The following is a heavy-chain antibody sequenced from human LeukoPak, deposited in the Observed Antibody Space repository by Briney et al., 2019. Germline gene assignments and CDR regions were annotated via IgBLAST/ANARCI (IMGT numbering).Heavy chain of an antibody. J-gene: IGHJ6*02. CDR1: GFTFSSYA. CDR3: AKERAGRGSSSYYGMDV. D-gene: IGHD2-15*01. Sequence: PGGSLRLSCAASGFTFSSYAMSWVRQAPGKGLEWVSAISGSGGSTYYADSVKGRFTTSRDNSKNTLNLQMNGLRAEDTAVYYCAKERAGRGSSSYYGMDVWGQGTTVTVSS. CDR2: ISGSGGST. V-gene: IGHV3-23*01.